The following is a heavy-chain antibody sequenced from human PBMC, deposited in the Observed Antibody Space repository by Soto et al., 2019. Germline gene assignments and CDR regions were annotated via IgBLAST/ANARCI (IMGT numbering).Heavy chain of an antibody. Sequence: QITLNESGPTVVRPTDTLTLTCRFSGFSLTTSVVGVVWIRQSPGKAPEWLALIYWDDDKRYSASLKSRLTITKDTSKNQVVLTVSDLDPTDTATYYCAHRVLRTVFGLVTATAIYFDFWGQGTPVAVSS. CDR3: AHRVLRTVFGLVTATAIYFDF. D-gene: IGHD3-3*01. CDR2: IYWDDDK. J-gene: IGHJ4*02. CDR1: GFSLTTSVVG. V-gene: IGHV2-5*02.